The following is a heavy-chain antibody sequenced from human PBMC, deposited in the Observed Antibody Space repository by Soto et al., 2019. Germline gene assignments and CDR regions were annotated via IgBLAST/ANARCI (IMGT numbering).Heavy chain of an antibody. CDR2: ISSSSSTI. Sequence: GGSLRLSCAASGFTFSSYSMNWVRQAPGKGLEWVSYISSSSSTIYYADSVKGRFTISRDNAKNSLYLQMNSLRAEDTAVYYCAREEVVVVVAATQYYYYYMDVWGKGTTVTVSS. V-gene: IGHV3-48*01. CDR1: GFTFSSYS. CDR3: AREEVVVVVAATQYYYYYMDV. D-gene: IGHD2-15*01. J-gene: IGHJ6*03.